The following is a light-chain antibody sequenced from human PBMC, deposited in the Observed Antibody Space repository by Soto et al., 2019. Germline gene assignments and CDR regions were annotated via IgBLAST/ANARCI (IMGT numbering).Light chain of an antibody. Sequence: QSALTQPASVSGSPGQSITISCTGTSSDVGGYEYVSWYQQHPDKAPKLLIFDVSNRPSGVSDRFSGSKSGNTASLTISGLQAEDEAEYHCSSYTSSSIYVFGTGTKLTVL. CDR1: SSDVGGYEY. J-gene: IGLJ1*01. V-gene: IGLV2-14*03. CDR2: DVS. CDR3: SSYTSSSIYV.